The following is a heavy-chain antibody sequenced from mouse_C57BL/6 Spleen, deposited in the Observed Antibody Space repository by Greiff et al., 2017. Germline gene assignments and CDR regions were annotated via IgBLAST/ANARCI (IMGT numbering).Heavy chain of an antibody. CDR2: INPNNGGT. V-gene: IGHV1-26*01. D-gene: IGHD1-1*01. J-gene: IGHJ4*01. Sequence: EVKLQQSGPELVKPGASVKISCTASGYTFTDYYMNWVKQSHGKSLEWIGDINPNNGGTSYNQKFKGKATLTVDKSSSTAYMELRSLTSEDSAVYYCARRYYDGSSSYYYAMDYWGQGTSVTVSS. CDR1: GYTFTDYY. CDR3: ARRYYDGSSSYYYAMDY.